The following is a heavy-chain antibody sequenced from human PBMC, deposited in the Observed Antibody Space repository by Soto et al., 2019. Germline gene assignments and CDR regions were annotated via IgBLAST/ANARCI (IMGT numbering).Heavy chain of an antibody. CDR3: ARDLSRGESYYFDY. D-gene: IGHD1-26*01. J-gene: IGHJ4*02. V-gene: IGHV4-61*01. CDR1: GGSVSSGSYY. CDR2: IYYSGST. Sequence: SETLSLTCTVSGGSVSSGSYYWSWIRQPPGKGLEWIGYIYYSGSTNYNPSLKSRVTISVDTSKNQFSLKLSSVTAADTAVYYCARDLSRGESYYFDYWGQGTLVTVSS.